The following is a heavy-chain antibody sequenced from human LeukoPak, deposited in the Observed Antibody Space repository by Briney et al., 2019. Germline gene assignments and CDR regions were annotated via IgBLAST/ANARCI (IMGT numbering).Heavy chain of an antibody. CDR1: GGSFSGYY. V-gene: IGHV4-34*01. D-gene: IGHD3-22*01. CDR3: ARDKGAYYDSSGYHEGAFFDY. J-gene: IGHJ4*02. Sequence: SETLSLTCAVYGGSFSGYYWSWIRQPPGKGLEWIGSIYHSGSTYYNPSLKSRVTISVDTSKNQFSLKLSSVTAADTAVYYCARDKGAYYDSSGYHEGAFFDYWGQGTLVTVSS. CDR2: IYHSGST.